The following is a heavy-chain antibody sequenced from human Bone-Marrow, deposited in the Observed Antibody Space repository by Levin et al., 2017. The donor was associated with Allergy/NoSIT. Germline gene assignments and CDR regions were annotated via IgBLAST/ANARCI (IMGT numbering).Heavy chain of an antibody. D-gene: IGHD3-22*01. Sequence: AGGSLRLSCVVSGFTFGKYWMNWVRQVPGKGLVWVSRISDDAITRTYADPVKGRFTISRDNAKNTLYLQMNSLGAEDSAVYHCVREERGHYESSGYYLNWFDPWGQGTLVTVSS. CDR2: ISDDAITR. J-gene: IGHJ5*02. CDR1: GFTFGKYW. V-gene: IGHV3-74*03. CDR3: VREERGHYESSGYYLNWFDP.